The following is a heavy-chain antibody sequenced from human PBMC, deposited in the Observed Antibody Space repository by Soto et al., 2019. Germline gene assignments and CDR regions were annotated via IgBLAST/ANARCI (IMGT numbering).Heavy chain of an antibody. Sequence: QVQLVESGGGVVQPGRSLRLSCAASGFTFSSYGMHWVRQAPGKGLEWVAVISYDGRNKYYADSVKGRFTISRDNSKNTLYLQMNSLRAEDTAVYYCAKGGYSYGPWGMDVWGQGTTVTVSS. V-gene: IGHV3-30*18. CDR3: AKGGYSYGPWGMDV. J-gene: IGHJ6*02. CDR1: GFTFSSYG. CDR2: ISYDGRNK. D-gene: IGHD5-18*01.